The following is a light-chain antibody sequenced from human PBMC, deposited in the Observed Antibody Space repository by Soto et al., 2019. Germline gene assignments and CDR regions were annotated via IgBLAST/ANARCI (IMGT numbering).Light chain of an antibody. Sequence: DIVMTQSPDSLAVSLGERATINCKSSQSVLYSSNNKNYLAWYQQKPGQPPNLLIYWASTRKSGVPDRFSGSGSGTDFTLTISSQQAEDVAVYYCQQYYSTPFTFGPGTKVDIK. V-gene: IGKV4-1*01. CDR3: QQYYSTPFT. CDR1: QSVLYSSNNKNY. J-gene: IGKJ3*01. CDR2: WAS.